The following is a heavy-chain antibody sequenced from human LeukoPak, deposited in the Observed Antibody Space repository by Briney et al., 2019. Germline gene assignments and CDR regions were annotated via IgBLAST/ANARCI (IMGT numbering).Heavy chain of an antibody. J-gene: IGHJ6*02. Sequence: ASVKVSCKASGYTFTGYYMHWVRQAPGQGLEWMGWINPNSGGTNYAQKFQGRVTMTRDTSISTAYMELSRLRSDDTAVYHCALIRWDIVVVVAATSYGMDVWGQGTTVTVSS. V-gene: IGHV1-2*02. D-gene: IGHD2-15*01. CDR1: GYTFTGYY. CDR3: ALIRWDIVVVVAATSYGMDV. CDR2: INPNSGGT.